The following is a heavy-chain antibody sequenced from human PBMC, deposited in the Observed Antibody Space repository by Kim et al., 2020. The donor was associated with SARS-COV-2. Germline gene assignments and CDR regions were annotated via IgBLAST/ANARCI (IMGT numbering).Heavy chain of an antibody. Sequence: SETLSLTCTVSGGSISSSSYYWGWIRQPPGKGLEWIGSIYYSGSTYYNPSLKSRVTISVDTSKNQFSLKLSSVTAADTAVYYCAKTRGHIVVVTAIPGWLDPWGQGTLVTVSS. D-gene: IGHD2-21*02. CDR3: AKTRGHIVVVTAIPGWLDP. J-gene: IGHJ5*02. V-gene: IGHV4-39*01. CDR1: GGSISSSSYY. CDR2: IYYSGST.